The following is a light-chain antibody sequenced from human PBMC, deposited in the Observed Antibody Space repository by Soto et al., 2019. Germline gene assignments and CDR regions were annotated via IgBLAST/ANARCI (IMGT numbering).Light chain of an antibody. Sequence: DIQMTQSPSSLSASVGDRVTIPCRASQSISSYLNWYQQKPGKATKLLIYAASSLQSGVPTRFSGSGSGTEFTLTISSLQPEDFATYYCQQSYSTPLTFGGGTKVEIK. V-gene: IGKV1-39*01. J-gene: IGKJ4*01. CDR2: AAS. CDR3: QQSYSTPLT. CDR1: QSISSY.